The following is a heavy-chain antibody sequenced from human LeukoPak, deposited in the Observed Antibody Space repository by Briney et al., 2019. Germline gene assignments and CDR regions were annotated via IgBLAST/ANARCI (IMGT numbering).Heavy chain of an antibody. J-gene: IGHJ1*01. Sequence: ASVKVSCKASGYTFTGYYMHWVRQAPGQGLEWMGWVNPNSGGTNYAQKFQGRVTMTRDTSISTAYMELSRLRSDDTAVYYCARDEVPYYYDSSGEYFQHWGQGTLVTVSS. V-gene: IGHV1-2*02. CDR3: ARDEVPYYYDSSGEYFQH. CDR1: GYTFTGYY. CDR2: VNPNSGGT. D-gene: IGHD3-22*01.